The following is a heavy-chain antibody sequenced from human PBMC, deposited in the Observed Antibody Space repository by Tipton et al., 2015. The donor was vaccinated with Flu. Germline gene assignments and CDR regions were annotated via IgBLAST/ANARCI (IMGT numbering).Heavy chain of an antibody. CDR1: GGSISSGSYY. V-gene: IGHV4-61*02. J-gene: IGHJ5*01. Sequence: TLSLTCTVSGGSISSGSYYWSWIRQPAGKGLEWIGRIYTTGIPNYNPSLRSRVTISIDTSKNQFSLKLSSVTAADTAVYYCARDAAYYYDSSGLVTDSWGHGTLVTVFS. D-gene: IGHD3-22*01. CDR3: ARDAAYYYDSSGLVTDS. CDR2: IYTTGIP.